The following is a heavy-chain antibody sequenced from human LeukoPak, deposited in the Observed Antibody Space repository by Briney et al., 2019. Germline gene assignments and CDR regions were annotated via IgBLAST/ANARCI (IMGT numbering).Heavy chain of an antibody. V-gene: IGHV3-48*02. Sequence: GGSLRLSCAASGFTFSSYSKNWVRQAPGKGLEWVSHISSSSSTIYYADSVKGRFTISRDNSKNTLYLQMNSLRDEDTAVYYCAKDPYSGSFEYFQHWGQGTLVTVSS. CDR3: AKDPYSGSFEYFQH. J-gene: IGHJ1*01. CDR2: ISSSSSTI. CDR1: GFTFSSYS. D-gene: IGHD1-26*01.